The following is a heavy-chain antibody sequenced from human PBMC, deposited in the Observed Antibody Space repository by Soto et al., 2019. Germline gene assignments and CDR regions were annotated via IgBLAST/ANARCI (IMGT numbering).Heavy chain of an antibody. CDR2: ISAYNGNT. CDR1: GYTFTSYG. Sequence: ASVKVSCKASGYTFTSYGISWVRQAPGQGLEWMGWISAYNGNTNYAQKLQGRVTMTTDTSTSTAYMELRSLRSDDTAVYYCARVPIHWYYYFWSGYQTENFDYRGQGTLVTVSS. D-gene: IGHD3-3*01. CDR3: ARVPIHWYYYFWSGYQTENFDY. J-gene: IGHJ4*02. V-gene: IGHV1-18*01.